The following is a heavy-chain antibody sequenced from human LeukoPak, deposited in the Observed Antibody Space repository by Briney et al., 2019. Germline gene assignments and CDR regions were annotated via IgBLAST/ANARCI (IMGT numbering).Heavy chain of an antibody. Sequence: PSEALSLTCTVSGGSISSYYWSWIRQPPGKGLEWIGYIYYSGGTNYNPSLKSRVTISVDTSKTQFSLKLSSVSAADTAVYYCARVFDDSSGYYFHDAFDIWGQGTMVTVSS. J-gene: IGHJ3*02. CDR1: GGSISSYY. CDR2: IYYSGGT. CDR3: ARVFDDSSGYYFHDAFDI. V-gene: IGHV4-59*01. D-gene: IGHD3-22*01.